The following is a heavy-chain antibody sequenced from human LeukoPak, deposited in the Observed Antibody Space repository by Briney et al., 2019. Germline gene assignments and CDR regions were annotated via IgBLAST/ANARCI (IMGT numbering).Heavy chain of an antibody. CDR2: ISAYNGNT. J-gene: IGHJ4*02. V-gene: IGHV1-18*01. CDR1: GYTFTSYG. CDR3: ARDYCSSTSCLFDY. Sequence: ASVKVSCKASGYTFTSYGISWVRQAPGQGLEWMGRISAYNGNTNYAQKLQGRVTMTTDTSTSTAYMELRSLRSDDTAVYYCARDYCSSTSCLFDYWGQGTLVTVSS. D-gene: IGHD2-2*01.